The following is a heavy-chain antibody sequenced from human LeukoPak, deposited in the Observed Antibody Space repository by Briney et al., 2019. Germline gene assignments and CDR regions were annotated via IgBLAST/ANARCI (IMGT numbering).Heavy chain of an antibody. D-gene: IGHD2-2*01. CDR3: ATRADIAVVPAALMDV. Sequence: PGGSLRLSCAASGFTFSSYEMNWVRQAPGKGLVWVSRINGDGSGPTYADSVKGRFTISRDNGKNTLYLQMNSLRAEDTAVYYCATRADIAVVPAALMDVWGKGTTVTVSS. V-gene: IGHV3-74*01. CDR2: INGDGSGP. J-gene: IGHJ6*04. CDR1: GFTFSSYE.